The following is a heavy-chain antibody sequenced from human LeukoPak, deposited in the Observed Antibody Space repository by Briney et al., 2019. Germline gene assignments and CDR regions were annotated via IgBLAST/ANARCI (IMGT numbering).Heavy chain of an antibody. Sequence: SGTLSLACAVYVRSLSGYYGGSIRQPRGKGQESIGEINHSGSANNNPSLKSRVNIPVDTAKDQFSLKLSTVTAAATAVCYCARVKGGWYGGVRPYFDYWGQGTLVTVSS. J-gene: IGHJ4*02. CDR1: VRSLSGYY. CDR2: INHSGSA. CDR3: ARVKGGWYGGVRPYFDY. V-gene: IGHV4-34*01. D-gene: IGHD6-19*01.